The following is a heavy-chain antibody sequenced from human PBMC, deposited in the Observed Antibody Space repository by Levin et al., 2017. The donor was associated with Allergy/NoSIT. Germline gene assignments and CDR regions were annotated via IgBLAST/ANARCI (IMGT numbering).Heavy chain of an antibody. Sequence: SETLSLTCTVFGGSINSYYWNWIRQPPGKGLEWIGYVYYIGSTNYNPSLKSRVTISLDTSKNQFSLKLRSVTAADTAVYYCARSNSWHQNRFDAWGQGTLVTVSS. V-gene: IGHV4-59*01. J-gene: IGHJ5*02. CDR3: ARSNSWHQNRFDA. CDR2: VYYIGST. CDR1: GGSINSYY. D-gene: IGHD4-11*01.